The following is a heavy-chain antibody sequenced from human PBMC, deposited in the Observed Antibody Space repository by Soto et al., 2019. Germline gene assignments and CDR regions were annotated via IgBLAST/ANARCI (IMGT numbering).Heavy chain of an antibody. D-gene: IGHD1-26*01. CDR1: GGSISGSSYY. Sequence: SETLSLTCTVSGGSISGSSYYWGWIRQPPGKGLEWIGSIYYSGSTYYNPSLKSRVTISVDTSKNQFSLKLSSVTAADTAVYYCARITVIIVGAISWFDPWGQGTLVTVSS. CDR2: IYYSGST. J-gene: IGHJ5*02. CDR3: ARITVIIVGAISWFDP. V-gene: IGHV4-39*01.